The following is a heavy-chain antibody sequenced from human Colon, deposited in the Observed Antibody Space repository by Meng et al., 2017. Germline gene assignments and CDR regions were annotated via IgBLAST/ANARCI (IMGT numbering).Heavy chain of an antibody. CDR3: ARDSSGYDFRP. CDR1: GFTFSSYS. Sequence: EVPLVESGGGLVQPGGFLRLSCAASGFTFSSYSMIWVRQAPGKGLEWVSYITTRSAYIYYADSVKGRFTISRDNANNSLYLQMNSLRAEDTAVYYCARDSSGYDFRPWGQGTLVTVSS. D-gene: IGHD5-12*01. CDR2: ITTRSAYI. J-gene: IGHJ5*02. V-gene: IGHV3-21*01.